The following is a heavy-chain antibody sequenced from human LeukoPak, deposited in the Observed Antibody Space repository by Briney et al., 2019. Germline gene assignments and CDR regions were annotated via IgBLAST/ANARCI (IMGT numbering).Heavy chain of an antibody. V-gene: IGHV1-3*01. D-gene: IGHD6-25*01. CDR1: GYTFTSYA. CDR2: INAGNGNT. J-gene: IGHJ5*02. CDR3: AREYSCGAPWFDP. Sequence: ASVKVSCKASGYTFTSYAMHWVRQAPGQRLEWMGWINAGNGNTKYSQKFQGRVTITRDTSASTAYMELSSLRSEDTAVYYCAREYSCGAPWFDPWGQGTLVTVSS.